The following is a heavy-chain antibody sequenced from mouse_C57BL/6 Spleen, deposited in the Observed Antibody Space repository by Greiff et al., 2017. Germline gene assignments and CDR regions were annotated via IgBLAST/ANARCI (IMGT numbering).Heavy chain of an antibody. Sequence: EVKLMESGGGLVKPGGSLKLSCAASGFTFSDYGMHWVRQAPEKGLEWVAYISSGSSTIYYADTVKGRFTISRDNAKNTLFLQMTSLRSEDTAMYYCARPYYSNYYYAMDYWGQGTSVTVSS. J-gene: IGHJ4*01. V-gene: IGHV5-17*01. CDR1: GFTFSDYG. CDR2: ISSGSSTI. D-gene: IGHD2-5*01. CDR3: ARPYYSNYYYAMDY.